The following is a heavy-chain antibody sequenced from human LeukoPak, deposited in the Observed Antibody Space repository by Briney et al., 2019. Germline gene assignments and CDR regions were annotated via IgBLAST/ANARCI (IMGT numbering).Heavy chain of an antibody. Sequence: ASVKVSCKASGGTFSSYAISWVRQAPGQGLEWMVRIIPIFGTANYAQKFQGRVTITTDESTSTAYMELSSLRSEDTAVYYCARYYYGSGSSPWYWGQGTLVTVSS. CDR3: ARYYYGSGSSPWY. J-gene: IGHJ4*02. CDR1: GGTFSSYA. D-gene: IGHD3-10*01. CDR2: IIPIFGTA. V-gene: IGHV1-69*05.